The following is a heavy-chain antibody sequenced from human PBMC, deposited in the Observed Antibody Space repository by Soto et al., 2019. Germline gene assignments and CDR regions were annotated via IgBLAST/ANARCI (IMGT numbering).Heavy chain of an antibody. CDR3: ARDLAAVAGNYYYYYGMDV. J-gene: IGHJ6*02. CDR1: GFTFSNYA. V-gene: IGHV3-23*01. D-gene: IGHD6-19*01. CDR2: ISGSGGST. Sequence: PGGSLRLSCAASGFTFSNYAMTWVRQAPGKGLEWVSAISGSGGSTYYADSVKGRFTISRDNSKNTLYLQMNSLRAEDTAVYYCARDLAAVAGNYYYYYGMDVWGQGTTVTVSS.